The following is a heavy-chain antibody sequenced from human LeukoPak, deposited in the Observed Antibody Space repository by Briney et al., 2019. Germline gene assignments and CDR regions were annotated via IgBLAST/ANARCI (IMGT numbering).Heavy chain of an antibody. Sequence: SVKVSCKASGGTFSSYAISWVRQAPGQGLEWMGGIIPIFGTANYARKFQGRVKITTDESTSTAYMELSSMRSEDTAVYYCARGVGELVGATTTSFDYWGQGTLVTVSS. J-gene: IGHJ4*02. D-gene: IGHD1-26*01. CDR2: IIPIFGTA. V-gene: IGHV1-69*05. CDR3: ARGVGELVGATTTSFDY. CDR1: GGTFSSYA.